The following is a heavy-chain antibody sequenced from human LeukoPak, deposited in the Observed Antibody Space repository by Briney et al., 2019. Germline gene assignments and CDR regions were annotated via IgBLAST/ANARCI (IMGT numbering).Heavy chain of an antibody. CDR2: IKSKTNGGTT. J-gene: IGHJ4*02. D-gene: IGHD3-22*01. CDR3: MLGSGSYDSSDFDY. Sequence: GGSLRLSCAASGFTFNNVWMNWGRQAPGKGLEWVGRIKSKTNGGTTEYAAPVKGRFTILRDDSKNTLYLQMNSLKTEDTAVYYCMLGSGSYDSSDFDYWGQGTLVTVSS. CDR1: GFTFNNVW. V-gene: IGHV3-15*07.